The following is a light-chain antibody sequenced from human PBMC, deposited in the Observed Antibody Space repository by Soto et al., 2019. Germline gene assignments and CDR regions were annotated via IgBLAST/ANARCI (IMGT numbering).Light chain of an antibody. V-gene: IGLV2-8*01. CDR3: SLYAGSNNLV. CDR1: SSDIGNYNY. CDR2: EVT. J-gene: IGLJ2*01. Sequence: QSALTQPPSASGSPGQSVTISCTGTSSDIGNYNYVSWYQQHPGKAPKLMIYEVTKRPSGVPDRFSGSKSGNTASLTVSGLQAEDEADYYCSLYAGSNNLVFGGGTELTVL.